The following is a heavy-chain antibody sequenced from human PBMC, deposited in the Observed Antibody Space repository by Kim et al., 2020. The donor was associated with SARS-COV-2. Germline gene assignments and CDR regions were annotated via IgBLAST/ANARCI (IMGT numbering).Heavy chain of an antibody. CDR2: ISGGAVNK. CDR1: GFTFDTYA. CDR3: SKMVIMDGYNYFYYYAMDV. J-gene: IGHJ6*01. V-gene: IGHV3-23*01. Sequence: GGSLRLSCVASGFTFDTYAMRWVRQAPGKGLEWVSVISGGAVNKFYADSVRGRFTISRANSNHMLYLQMNSLSDEDTALYYCSKMVIMDGYNYFYYYAMDVWGQGTTVTVSS. D-gene: IGHD2-21*01.